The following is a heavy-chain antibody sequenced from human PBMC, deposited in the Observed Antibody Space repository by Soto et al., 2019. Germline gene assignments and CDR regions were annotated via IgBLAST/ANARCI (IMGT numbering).Heavy chain of an antibody. J-gene: IGHJ4*02. CDR3: AKHSPLTPYYQDLDY. Sequence: DVQMLESGGGLVQPGGSLRLSCEASGFTFSTNAMSWVRQAPGKGLEWISAMDTNGGATYYADSVKGRFTISRDNSQNTLYLQMNSLRAEDTAVYHCAKHSPLTPYYQDLDYWGQGTLVTVSS. CDR1: GFTFSTNA. D-gene: IGHD3-9*01. CDR2: MDTNGGAT. V-gene: IGHV3-23*01.